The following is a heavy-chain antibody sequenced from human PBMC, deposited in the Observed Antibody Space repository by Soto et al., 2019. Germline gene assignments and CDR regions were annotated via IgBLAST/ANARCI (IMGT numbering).Heavy chain of an antibody. CDR2: IDPNSGST. V-gene: IGHV1-2*04. CDR1: GYTLTELS. J-gene: IGHJ3*02. D-gene: IGHD5-12*01. Sequence: ASVKVSCTVSGYTLTELSMHWVRQAPGKGLEWMGGIDPNSGSTDYAQKLQGWVTMTRDTSISTAYMELSRLRSDDTAVYYCAREPGYSGYDSRAFDIWGQGTMVTVSS. CDR3: AREPGYSGYDSRAFDI.